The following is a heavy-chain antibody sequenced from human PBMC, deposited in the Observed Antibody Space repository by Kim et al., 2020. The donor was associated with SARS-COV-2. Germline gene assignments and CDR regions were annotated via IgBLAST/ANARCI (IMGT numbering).Heavy chain of an antibody. CDR3: AAGYSGYDIFRYYFDY. CDR1: GGSISSGSYY. CDR2: IYTSGST. Sequence: SETLSLTCTVSGGSISSGSYYWSWIRQPAGKGLEWIGRIYTSGSTNYNPSLKSRVTISVDTSKNQFSLKLSSVTAADTAVYYCAAGYSGYDIFRYYFDYWGQGTLVTVS. V-gene: IGHV4-61*02. D-gene: IGHD5-12*01. J-gene: IGHJ4*02.